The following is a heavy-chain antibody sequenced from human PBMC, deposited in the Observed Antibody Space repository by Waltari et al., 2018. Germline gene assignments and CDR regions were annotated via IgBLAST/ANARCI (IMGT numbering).Heavy chain of an antibody. CDR1: GGSISSSSYY. CDR3: ATQLSYYYYMDV. Sequence: QLQLQESGPGLVKPSETLSLTCTVSGGSISSSSYYWGWIRQPPGKGLEWIGSIYYSGSTYYNPSLKSRVTISVDTSKNQFSLKLSSVTAADTAVYYCATQLSYYYYMDVWGKGTTVTISS. D-gene: IGHD2-2*01. V-gene: IGHV4-39*07. J-gene: IGHJ6*03. CDR2: IYYSGST.